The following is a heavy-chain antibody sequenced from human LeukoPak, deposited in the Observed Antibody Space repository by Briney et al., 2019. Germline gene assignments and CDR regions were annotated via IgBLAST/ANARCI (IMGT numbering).Heavy chain of an antibody. J-gene: IGHJ4*02. Sequence: PGRSLRLSCAASGFTFSSYGMHWVRQAPGKGLEWVAVIWYDGSNKYYADSVKGRFTISRDNSKNTLYLQMNSLRAEDTAVYYCARATYYYDSGGYYYFDYWGQGTLVTVSS. D-gene: IGHD3-22*01. CDR3: ARATYYYDSGGYYYFDY. CDR1: GFTFSSYG. CDR2: IWYDGSNK. V-gene: IGHV3-33*01.